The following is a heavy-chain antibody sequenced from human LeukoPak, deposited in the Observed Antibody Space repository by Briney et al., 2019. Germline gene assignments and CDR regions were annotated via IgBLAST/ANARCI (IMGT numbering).Heavy chain of an antibody. CDR3: ARGWYSSGWFVY. CDR2: IIPILGIA. Sequence: SVKVSCKASGGTFSSYAISWVRQAPGQGLEWMGRIIPILGIANYAQKFQGRVTITAGKSTSTAYMELSSLRSEDTAVYYCARGWYSSGWFVYWGQGTLVTVSS. CDR1: GGTFSSYA. V-gene: IGHV1-69*04. J-gene: IGHJ4*02. D-gene: IGHD6-19*01.